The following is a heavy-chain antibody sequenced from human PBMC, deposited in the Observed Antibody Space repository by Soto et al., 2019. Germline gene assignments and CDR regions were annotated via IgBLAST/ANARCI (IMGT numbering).Heavy chain of an antibody. J-gene: IGHJ4*02. CDR3: ARDLGGWTDY. D-gene: IGHD6-19*01. CDR2: INAGNGNT. CDR1: GYTFTSYA. V-gene: IGHV1-3*01. Sequence: QVQLVQSGAEVKKPGASVKVSCKASGYTFTSYAMQWVRQAPGQRLEWMGWINAGNGNTKYSQKFQGRVTITSDTSASTDYMELSSLRSEDTAVYLCARDLGGWTDYWGQGTLVTVSS.